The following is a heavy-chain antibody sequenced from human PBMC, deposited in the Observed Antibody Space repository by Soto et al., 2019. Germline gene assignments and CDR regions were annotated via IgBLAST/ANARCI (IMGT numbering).Heavy chain of an antibody. D-gene: IGHD2-2*01. CDR3: ARDRPAPDY. Sequence: QVHLVQSGAEVKKPGASVKVSCKASGYTFASYAISWMRQAPGQGLEWMGWISAYNGNTNYAQKLQGRVTMTTDTSASTAYMELRGPRTDDTAVYYCARDRPAPDYWGQGDLVTVSS. V-gene: IGHV1-18*01. CDR2: ISAYNGNT. J-gene: IGHJ4*02. CDR1: GYTFASYA.